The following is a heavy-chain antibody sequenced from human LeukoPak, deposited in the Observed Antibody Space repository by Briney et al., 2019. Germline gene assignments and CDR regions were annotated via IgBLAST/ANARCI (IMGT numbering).Heavy chain of an antibody. V-gene: IGHV3-11*04. J-gene: IGHJ4*02. CDR2: ISGSGTTM. CDR1: GFSFSDYY. D-gene: IGHD3-10*01. CDR3: ATSTLSPGTIGSFDY. Sequence: PGGSLRLSCAASGFSFSDYYMSWIRQAPGKGLEWVSYISGSGTTMYYADSVKGRFTVSKDNGKNSLYLQMNSLRAEDTAVYYCATSTLSPGTIGSFDYWGQGTLVTVSS.